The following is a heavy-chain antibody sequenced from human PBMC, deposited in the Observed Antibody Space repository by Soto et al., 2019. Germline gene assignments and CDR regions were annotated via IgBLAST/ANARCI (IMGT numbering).Heavy chain of an antibody. V-gene: IGHV3-33*01. CDR3: VRSTRYGSSTGWGGGFDY. Sequence: QVQLVESGGGVVQPGGSLRLSCATSGFTFSESGMHWVRQAPGKGLEWVAVIWSDGSDKSYADSVEGRFTISRDNSKNTLYLQMNNLRAEDTAVYYGVRSTRYGSSTGWGGGFDYWGQGTLVTVSS. CDR2: IWSDGSDK. CDR1: GFTFSESG. J-gene: IGHJ4*02. D-gene: IGHD6-6*01.